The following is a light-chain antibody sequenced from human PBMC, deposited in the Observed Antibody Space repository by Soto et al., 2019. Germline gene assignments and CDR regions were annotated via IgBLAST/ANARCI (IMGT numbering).Light chain of an antibody. J-gene: IGKJ5*01. CDR1: QSVSSY. CDR2: DAY. CDR3: QQRSNWPIT. V-gene: IGKV3-11*01. Sequence: EIVMTQSPATLSVSPGERATLSCRDSQSVSSYLAWYQQKTGQAPRLLIYDAYNRATGIPARFSGSRSGTDFTLTISSLETEDVALYYCQQRSNWPITFGQWTRLE.